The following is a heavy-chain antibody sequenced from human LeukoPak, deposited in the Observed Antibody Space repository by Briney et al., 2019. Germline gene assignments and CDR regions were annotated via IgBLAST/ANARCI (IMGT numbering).Heavy chain of an antibody. J-gene: IGHJ5*02. CDR2: INPSGGST. CDR1: GYTFTNYY. CDR3: ARDNSIGGRGWWFDP. V-gene: IGHV1-46*01. Sequence: ASVNVSCKASGYTFTNYYMHWVRQAPGQGLEWMGLINPSGGSTSYAEKFQGRVIMTRDMSTTTDYMELSSLRSEDTAVYYCARDNSIGGRGWWFDPGGQGTLVTVSS. D-gene: IGHD4-23*01.